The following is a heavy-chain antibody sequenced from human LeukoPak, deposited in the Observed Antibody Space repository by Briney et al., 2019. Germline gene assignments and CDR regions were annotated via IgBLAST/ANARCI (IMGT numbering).Heavy chain of an antibody. V-gene: IGHV1-69*06. Sequence: ASVKVSCKASGGTFNSYAISWVRQAPGQGLEWMGGIIPIFGTTNYARKFRGRVTLTADKSTRTAYMELSSLRSEDTAVYYCARDRGGGSDDYMDVWGKGTTVTVSS. J-gene: IGHJ6*03. CDR2: IIPIFGTT. CDR3: ARDRGGGSDDYMDV. CDR1: GGTFNSYA. D-gene: IGHD2-15*01.